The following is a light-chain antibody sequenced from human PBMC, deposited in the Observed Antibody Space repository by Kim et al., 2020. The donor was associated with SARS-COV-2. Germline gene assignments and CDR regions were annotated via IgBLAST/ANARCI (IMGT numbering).Light chain of an antibody. CDR1: QLGDKY. J-gene: IGLJ2*01. CDR2: QDK. Sequence: VSPGQTARITCSGDQLGDKYVCWYQQRPGQSPVLVIYQDKNRPSGIPERFSGSNSGNTATLTISGTQAMDEADYYCQAWDTTVVFGGGTQLTVL. V-gene: IGLV3-1*01. CDR3: QAWDTTVV.